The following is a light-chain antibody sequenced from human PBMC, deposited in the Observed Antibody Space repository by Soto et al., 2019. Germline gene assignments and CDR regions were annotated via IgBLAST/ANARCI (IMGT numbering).Light chain of an antibody. CDR3: MQATHWPPYT. J-gene: IGKJ2*01. CDR1: QGLVYSDGNTY. CDR2: KVS. Sequence: EVVMTQSPRNLPVTLGQPASISCWSSQGLVYSDGNTYLNWFQQRPGHSPRRLLYKVSFRDSGVPDRFSGSGSGTAFTLTSSRVEAEDVGIYYCMQATHWPPYTFGQGTKLEIK. V-gene: IGKV2-30*01.